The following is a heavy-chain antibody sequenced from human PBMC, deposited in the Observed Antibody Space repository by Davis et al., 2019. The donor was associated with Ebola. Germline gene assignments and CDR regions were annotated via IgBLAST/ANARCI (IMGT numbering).Heavy chain of an antibody. CDR1: GGTFSSYA. CDR2: IIPRFDTA. D-gene: IGHD2-15*01. V-gene: IGHV1-69*13. Sequence: SVKVSCKASGGTFSSYAISWVRQAPGQGLEWMGGIIPRFDTANYAQRFQGRVTITADESRSTAYMELSSLRSEDTAVYYCARLVVVTLGVQDFYFGMDVWGQGTTVTVS. J-gene: IGHJ6*02. CDR3: ARLVVVTLGVQDFYFGMDV.